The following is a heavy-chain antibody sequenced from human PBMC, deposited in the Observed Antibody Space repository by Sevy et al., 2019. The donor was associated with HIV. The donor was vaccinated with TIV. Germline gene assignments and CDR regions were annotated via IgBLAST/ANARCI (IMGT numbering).Heavy chain of an antibody. D-gene: IGHD6-13*01. CDR2: ISSSSSYI. V-gene: IGHV3-21*01. CDR1: GFTFSSYS. CDR3: ARDKSGYSSSWYLSYYYYGMDV. Sequence: GGSRRLSCAASGFTFSSYSMNWVRQAPGKGLEWVSSISSSSSYIYYADSVKGRFTISRDNAKNSPYLQMNSLRAEDTAVYYCARDKSGYSSSWYLSYYYYGMDVWGQGTTVTVSS. J-gene: IGHJ6*02.